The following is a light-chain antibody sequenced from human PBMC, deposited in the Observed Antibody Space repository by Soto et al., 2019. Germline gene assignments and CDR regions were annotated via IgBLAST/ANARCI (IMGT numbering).Light chain of an antibody. Sequence: NFMLTQPHSVSESPGKTVTISCTRSSGSIASNYVQWYQQRPGSAPTPVIYEDNERPSGVPDRFSGSIDSSSNSASLAISGLKTDDEADYYCQSYHSGNVVFVVGTKLTVL. CDR2: EDN. J-gene: IGLJ2*01. V-gene: IGLV6-57*04. CDR1: SGSIASNY. CDR3: QSYHSGNVV.